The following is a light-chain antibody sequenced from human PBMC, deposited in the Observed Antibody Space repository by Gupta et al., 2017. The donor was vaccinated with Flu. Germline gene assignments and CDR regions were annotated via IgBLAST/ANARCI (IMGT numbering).Light chain of an antibody. CDR1: QSISDF. CDR2: TAS. CDR3: QQSYSSFNT. V-gene: IGKV1-39*01. J-gene: IGKJ5*01. Sequence: DIQMTQSPSSLSASVGDRITITCRASQSISDFLNWYQQKPGKAPRLLIYTASSLRSGVPSRFSGSGSETDFTLTISKLQPEDFAIYYCQQSYSSFNTFGQGTRLEIK.